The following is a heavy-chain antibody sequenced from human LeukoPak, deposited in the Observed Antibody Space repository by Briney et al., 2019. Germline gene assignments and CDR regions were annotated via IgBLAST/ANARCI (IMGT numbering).Heavy chain of an antibody. CDR3: ARVAAAGSFDY. V-gene: IGHV4-59*01. J-gene: IGHJ4*02. CDR1: GGSISSYY. Sequence: SETLSLTCTVSGGSISSYYWSWIRQPPGKGLEWIGYIYYSGSTNYNPSLKSRVAISVDTSKNQFSLKLSSVTAADTAVYYCARVAAAGSFDYWGQGTLVTVSS. CDR2: IYYSGST. D-gene: IGHD6-13*01.